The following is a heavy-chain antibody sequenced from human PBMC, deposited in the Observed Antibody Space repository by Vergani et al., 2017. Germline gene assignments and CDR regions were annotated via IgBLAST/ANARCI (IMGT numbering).Heavy chain of an antibody. Sequence: EVQLLESGGGLVQPGGSLRLSCAASGFSFSDYAMSWVRQAPGKGLEWVAAISGSGSTTSYADSVKGRFTVSRDNSKNTLVLQMNSLRAEDTAVYYCAKKVFCVTSSCYTTPMDTLQYWGQGALVTVSS. V-gene: IGHV3-23*01. J-gene: IGHJ4*02. D-gene: IGHD2-2*01. CDR3: AKKVFCVTSSCYTTPMDTLQY. CDR2: ISGSGSTT. CDR1: GFSFSDYA.